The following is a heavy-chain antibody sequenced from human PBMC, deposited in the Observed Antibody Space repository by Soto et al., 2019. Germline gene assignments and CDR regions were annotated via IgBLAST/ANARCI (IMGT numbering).Heavy chain of an antibody. Sequence: QVQLVQSGAEVKKPGSSVKVSCKASGGTFSSYTISWVRQAPGQGLEWMGRIIPILGIANYAQKFQGRVTITADKSTSTDYMELSSLRSEDTAVYYCARDYGGNSILDWYFDLWGRGTLVTVSS. CDR1: GGTFSSYT. CDR2: IIPILGIA. D-gene: IGHD4-17*01. J-gene: IGHJ2*01. V-gene: IGHV1-69*02. CDR3: ARDYGGNSILDWYFDL.